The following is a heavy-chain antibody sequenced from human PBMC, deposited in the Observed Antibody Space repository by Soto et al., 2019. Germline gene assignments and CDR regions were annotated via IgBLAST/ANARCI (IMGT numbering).Heavy chain of an antibody. CDR1: GGSISTYY. D-gene: IGHD3-3*01. J-gene: IGHJ4*02. V-gene: IGHV4-59*01. CDR2: IYYSGST. CDR3: ARGSFWSGYYTDY. Sequence: QVQLQESGPGLVKPSETLSLTCTVSGGSISTYYWSWIRQPPGKGLEWIGYIYYSGSTNYNPSLKSRVTISVDTSKNQFCLKLSSVTAADTAVYYCARGSFWSGYYTDYWGQGTLVTVSS.